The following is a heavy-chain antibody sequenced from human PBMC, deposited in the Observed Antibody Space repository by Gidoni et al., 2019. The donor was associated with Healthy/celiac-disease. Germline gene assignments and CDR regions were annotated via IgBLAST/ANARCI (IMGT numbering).Heavy chain of an antibody. J-gene: IGHJ6*03. V-gene: IGHV3-43*01. CDR3: AKDMGYCSSTSCREPAYYMDV. CDR1: GFTFDDYT. D-gene: IGHD2-2*01. CDR2: ISWDGGST. Sequence: EVQLVESGGVVVQPGGSLRLSCAASGFTFDDYTMHWVRQAPGKGLEWVSLISWDGGSTYYADSVKGRFTISRDNSKNSLYLQMNSLRTEDTALYYCAKDMGYCSSTSCREPAYYMDVWGKGTTVTVSS.